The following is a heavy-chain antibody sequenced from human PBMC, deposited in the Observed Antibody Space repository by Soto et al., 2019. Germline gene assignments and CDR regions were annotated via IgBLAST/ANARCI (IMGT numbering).Heavy chain of an antibody. D-gene: IGHD4-4*01. J-gene: IGHJ4*02. CDR2: IFDSGNT. V-gene: IGHV4-59*08. Sequence: SETLSLTCTVSGGSINSYCWSWIRQPPGKGLEWIAYIFDSGNTNYNPSLKSRVTMSVDTSKNQFSLKLTSVTAADTAVYYCARHRRTTVAKFYFDYWGQGALVTVSS. CDR1: GGSINSYC. CDR3: ARHRRTTVAKFYFDY.